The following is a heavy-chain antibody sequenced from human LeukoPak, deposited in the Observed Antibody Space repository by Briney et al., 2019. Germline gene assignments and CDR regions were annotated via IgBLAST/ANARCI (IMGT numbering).Heavy chain of an antibody. V-gene: IGHV3-23*01. CDR3: AKGMKVQVTAGYDY. Sequence: PGGSLRLSCAASGFTFSNYAMTWVRHAPGKGLESVSYITGSGDTTFYADSAKGRFTVSRDNSKNILYLQMNSLRVEDTAVYYCAKGMKVQVTAGYDYWGLGTLVNDSS. CDR1: GFTFSNYA. D-gene: IGHD5-18*01. CDR2: ITGSGDTT. J-gene: IGHJ4*02.